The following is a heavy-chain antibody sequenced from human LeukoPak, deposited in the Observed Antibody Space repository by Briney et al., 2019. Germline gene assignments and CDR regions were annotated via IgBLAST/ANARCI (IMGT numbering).Heavy chain of an antibody. Sequence: ASVKVSCKASGYTFTGYYMHWVRQAPGQGLEWMGWINPNSGGTNYAQKFQGRVTMTEDTSTDTAYMELSSLKSEDTGVYYCATVFQQRGYYYMDVWGKGTTVTVSS. CDR1: GYTFTGYY. J-gene: IGHJ6*03. V-gene: IGHV1-2*02. CDR2: INPNSGGT. CDR3: ATVFQQRGYYYMDV. D-gene: IGHD6-13*01.